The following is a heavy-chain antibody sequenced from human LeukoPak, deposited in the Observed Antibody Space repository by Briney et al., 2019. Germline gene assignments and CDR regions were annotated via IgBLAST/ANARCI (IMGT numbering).Heavy chain of an antibody. V-gene: IGHV1-3*01. J-gene: IGHJ4*02. CDR3: AREGYSSSWHDY. Sequence: GASVKVSCKASGYTFTNYAIHWVRQAPGRRLEWMGWINAGNGNTKYSQKFQARVTITTDTSASTAYMELNSLRSEDTAAYYCAREGYSSSWHDYWGQGTLVTVSS. CDR1: GYTFTNYA. CDR2: INAGNGNT. D-gene: IGHD6-13*01.